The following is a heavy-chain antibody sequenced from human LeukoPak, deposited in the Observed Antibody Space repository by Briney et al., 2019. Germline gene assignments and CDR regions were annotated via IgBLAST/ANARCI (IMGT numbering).Heavy chain of an antibody. CDR2: MRSSGSTI. V-gene: IGHV3-48*03. Sequence: PGGSLRLSCAASGFTFSYFEMNWVRQAPGKGLEWIASMRSSGSTIKYADSVKGRFTISRDNSKNTLYLQMNSLRAEDTAVYYCARRAGAYSHPYDYWGQGTLVTVSS. J-gene: IGHJ4*02. CDR1: GFTFSYFE. D-gene: IGHD4/OR15-4a*01. CDR3: ARRAGAYSHPYDY.